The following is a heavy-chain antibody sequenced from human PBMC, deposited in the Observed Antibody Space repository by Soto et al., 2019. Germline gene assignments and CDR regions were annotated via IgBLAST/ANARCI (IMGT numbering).Heavy chain of an antibody. CDR2: INPSDGNR. CDR3: ARDRLRGYDSSGFYS. J-gene: IGHJ4*02. D-gene: IGHD3-22*01. Sequence: VASVEVFRKGSGFRFCFFGINWVRQAPGQGLEWMGWINPSDGNRNFAQKFEDRVTMTTATSTNTVFLELRSLKSDDTAIYYCARDRLRGYDSSGFYSWGQGTMVTVSS. V-gene: IGHV1-18*01. CDR1: GFRFCFFG.